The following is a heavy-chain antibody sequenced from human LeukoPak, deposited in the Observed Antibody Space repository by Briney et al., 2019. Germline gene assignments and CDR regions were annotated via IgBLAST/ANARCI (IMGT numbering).Heavy chain of an antibody. CDR1: GGSFSGYY. Sequence: SETLSLTCGVYGGSFSGYYWSWIRQPPRKGLEWIGEINHSGSTNYNPSLKSRVTISVDTSKSQFSLKLSSVTAADTAVYYCAREIVVVPAAAFDIWGQGTMVTVSS. CDR2: INHSGST. CDR3: AREIVVVPAAAFDI. V-gene: IGHV4-34*01. D-gene: IGHD2-2*01. J-gene: IGHJ3*02.